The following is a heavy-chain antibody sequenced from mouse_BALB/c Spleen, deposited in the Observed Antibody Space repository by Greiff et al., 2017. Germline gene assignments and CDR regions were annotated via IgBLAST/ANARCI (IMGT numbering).Heavy chain of an antibody. V-gene: IGHV2-9*02. CDR1: GFSLTSYG. CDR2: IWAGGST. CDR3: ARGDYGNYVGYAMDY. Sequence: QVQLKESGPGLVAPSQSLSITCTVSGFSLTSYGVHWVRQPPGKGLEWLGVIWAGGSTNYNSALMSRLSISKDNSKSQVFLKMNSLQTDDTAMYYCARGDYGNYVGYAMDYWGQGTSVTVSS. D-gene: IGHD2-1*01. J-gene: IGHJ4*01.